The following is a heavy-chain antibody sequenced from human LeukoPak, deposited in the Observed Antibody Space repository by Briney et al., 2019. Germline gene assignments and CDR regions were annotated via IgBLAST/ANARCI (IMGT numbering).Heavy chain of an antibody. CDR2: ISYDGSNK. V-gene: IGHV3-30*18. J-gene: IGHJ4*02. CDR1: GFTFSSYG. Sequence: GGSLRLSCPASGFTFSSYGMHWVRQAPGKGLEWVAVISYDGSNKYYADSVKGRFTISRDNSKNTLYLQMNSLRAEDTAVYYCAKDEVGVVVVPAAMGYYFDYWGQGTLVTVSS. D-gene: IGHD2-2*01. CDR3: AKDEVGVVVVPAAMGYYFDY.